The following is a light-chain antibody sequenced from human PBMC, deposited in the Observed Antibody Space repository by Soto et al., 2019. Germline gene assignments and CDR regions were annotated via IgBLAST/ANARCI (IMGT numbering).Light chain of an antibody. CDR1: SSNIGAGYD. Sequence: QSVLTQPPSVSGAPGQRVTISCTGSSSNIGAGYDVHWYQQLPGTAPKLLIYLNNNRPSGVPDRFSGSKSDTSASLAITGLQAEDEADYYCQSYDISLSGPVVIGGGTKLTVL. V-gene: IGLV1-40*01. J-gene: IGLJ2*01. CDR3: QSYDISLSGPVV. CDR2: LNN.